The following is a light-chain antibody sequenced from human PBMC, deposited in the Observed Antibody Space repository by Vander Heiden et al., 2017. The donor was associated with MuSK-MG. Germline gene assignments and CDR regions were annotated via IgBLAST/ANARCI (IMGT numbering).Light chain of an antibody. V-gene: IGLV3-1*01. J-gene: IGLJ3*02. CDR3: QTWDSDTGV. Sequence: SYELTQPPSVSVSPGQTASITCSGDKLGDKYACWYQQKPGQSPELVIYQDNKRPSGIPERFSASNSGNQATLTISGTQAMDEADYYCQTWDSDTGVFGGGTKLTVL. CDR2: QDN. CDR1: KLGDKY.